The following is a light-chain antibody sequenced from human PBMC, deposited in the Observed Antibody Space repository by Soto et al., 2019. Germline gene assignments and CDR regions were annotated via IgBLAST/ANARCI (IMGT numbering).Light chain of an antibody. Sequence: QSVLTQPASVSGSPGQSITISCTGTSSDVEIYNLVSWYQQHPGKAPKLMIYEVSKRPSGVSNRFSGSKSGNTASLTISGLQAEDEADYYCCSYAGSSTWVFGGGTKLTVL. CDR2: EVS. CDR3: CSYAGSSTWV. CDR1: SSDVEIYNL. V-gene: IGLV2-23*02. J-gene: IGLJ3*02.